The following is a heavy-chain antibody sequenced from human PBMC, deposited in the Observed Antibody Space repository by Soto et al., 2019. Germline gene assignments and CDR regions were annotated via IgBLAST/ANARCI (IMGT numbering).Heavy chain of an antibody. CDR1: GFTFSSYD. D-gene: IGHD3-10*01. Sequence: GGSLRLSCAASGFTFSSYDMHWVRQATGKGLEWVSAIGTAGDTYYPGSVKGRFTISRENAKNSLYLQMNSLRAGDTAVYYCARPGRGSGAFDIWGQGTMVTVSS. J-gene: IGHJ3*02. CDR2: IGTAGDT. CDR3: ARPGRGSGAFDI. V-gene: IGHV3-13*01.